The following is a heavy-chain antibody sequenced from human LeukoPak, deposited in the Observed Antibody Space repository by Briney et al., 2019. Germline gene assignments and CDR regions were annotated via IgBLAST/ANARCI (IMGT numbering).Heavy chain of an antibody. CDR1: GGFISGYY. CDR2: IYTSGST. D-gene: IGHD3-9*01. V-gene: IGHV4-4*07. Sequence: SETLSLTCTVSGGFISGYYWSWIRQPAGKGLEWIGRIYTSGSTNYNPSLKSRVTMSVDTSKNQFSLKLSSVTAADTAVYYCARGSYDILTGYQNYYYYYMDVWGKGTTVTVYS. CDR3: ARGSYDILTGYQNYYYYYMDV. J-gene: IGHJ6*03.